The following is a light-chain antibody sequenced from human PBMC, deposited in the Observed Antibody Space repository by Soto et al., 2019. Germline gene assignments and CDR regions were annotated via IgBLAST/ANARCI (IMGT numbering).Light chain of an antibody. CDR3: PQYGSSPT. CDR2: GAS. CDR1: QNVSSSY. V-gene: IGKV3-20*01. J-gene: IGKJ1*01. Sequence: EIVLTQSPGTLSLSPGERATLSCRASQNVSSSYLAWYQQKPGQAPRLLIYGASSRATGIPDRFSGSGSGTDFTLTISRLEPEDFAVYYWPQYGSSPTFGQGTKVEIK.